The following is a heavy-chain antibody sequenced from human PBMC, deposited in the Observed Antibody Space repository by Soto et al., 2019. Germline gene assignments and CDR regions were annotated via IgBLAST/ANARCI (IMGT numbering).Heavy chain of an antibody. V-gene: IGHV1-2*04. Sequence: QVQLVQSGAEVKKPGASVKVSCKASGYTFTGYYMHWVRQAPGQGLEWMGWINPNSGGTNYAQKCQGWVTMTRDTSISTAYMELSRLRSDDTDVYYCARWVSQSQLADWGQGTLVTVSS. J-gene: IGHJ4*02. D-gene: IGHD2-2*01. CDR2: INPNSGGT. CDR1: GYTFTGYY. CDR3: ARWVSQSQLAD.